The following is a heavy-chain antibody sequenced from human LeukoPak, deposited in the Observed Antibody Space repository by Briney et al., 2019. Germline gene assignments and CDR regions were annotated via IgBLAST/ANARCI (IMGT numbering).Heavy chain of an antibody. D-gene: IGHD2-2*01. CDR3: ARAARGYCSSTSCFRFDY. CDR1: GFTFSDYY. V-gene: IGHV3-11*04. Sequence: GGSLRLSCAASGFTFSDYYMSWIRQAPGKGLEWVSYISSSGSTIYYADSVKGRFTISRDNAKNSLYLQMNSLRAEDTAVYYCARAARGYCSSTSCFRFDYWGQGTPVTVSS. CDR2: ISSSGSTI. J-gene: IGHJ4*02.